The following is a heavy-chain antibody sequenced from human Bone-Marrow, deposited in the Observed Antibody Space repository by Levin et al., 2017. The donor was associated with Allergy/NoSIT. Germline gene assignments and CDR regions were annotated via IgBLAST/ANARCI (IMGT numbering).Heavy chain of an antibody. CDR2: IYYSGST. J-gene: IGHJ5*02. Sequence: SETLSLTCTVSGGSVSSGSYYWSWIRQPPGKGLEWIGYIYYSGSTNYNPSLKSRVTISVDTSKNQFSLKLSSVTAADTAVYYCARGYSSSWYALLYNWFDPWGQGTLVTVSS. V-gene: IGHV4-61*01. D-gene: IGHD6-13*01. CDR3: ARGYSSSWYALLYNWFDP. CDR1: GGSVSSGSYY.